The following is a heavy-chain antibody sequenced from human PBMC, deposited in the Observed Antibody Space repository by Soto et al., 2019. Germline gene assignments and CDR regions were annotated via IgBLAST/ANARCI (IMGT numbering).Heavy chain of an antibody. CDR3: ARGRRDTAMVYYYYGMDV. D-gene: IGHD5-18*01. Sequence: ASVKVSCKASGYTFTSYGISWVRQAPGQGLEWMGWISAYNGNTNYAQKLQGRVTMTTDTSTSTAYMELRSLRSDDTAVYYCARGRRDTAMVYYYYGMDVWGKGTTVTVSS. CDR2: ISAYNGNT. J-gene: IGHJ6*04. CDR1: GYTFTSYG. V-gene: IGHV1-18*01.